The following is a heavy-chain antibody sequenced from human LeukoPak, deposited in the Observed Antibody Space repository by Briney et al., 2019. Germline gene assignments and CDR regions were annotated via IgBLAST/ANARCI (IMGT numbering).Heavy chain of an antibody. Sequence: GGSLRLSCAASGFTFSSYSMHWVRQAPGKGLEWVSSISCSSSYIYYADSVKGRFTLSRDNAKNSLYLQMDSLRAEDTVVYYYARDLVGSGRETYFFDYWGQGTLVTVSS. CDR3: ARDLVGSGRETYFFDY. V-gene: IGHV3-21*01. CDR1: GFTFSSYS. CDR2: ISCSSSYI. D-gene: IGHD3-10*01. J-gene: IGHJ4*02.